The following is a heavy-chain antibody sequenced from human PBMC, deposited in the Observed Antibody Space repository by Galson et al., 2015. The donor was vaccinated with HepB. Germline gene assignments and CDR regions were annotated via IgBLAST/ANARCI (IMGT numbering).Heavy chain of an antibody. CDR1: GFTFSTYA. J-gene: IGHJ4*02. CDR3: AKVGGRNNYYFDY. CDR2: ISGSGGNT. V-gene: IGHV3-23*01. D-gene: IGHD1/OR15-1a*01. Sequence: SLRLSCAASGFTFSTYAMSWVRQAPGKGLEWVSAISGSGGNTYYADSVKGRFTIARDNSKNTVYVQMNSLRAEDTAVYYCAKVGGRNNYYFDYWGQGTLVTVSS.